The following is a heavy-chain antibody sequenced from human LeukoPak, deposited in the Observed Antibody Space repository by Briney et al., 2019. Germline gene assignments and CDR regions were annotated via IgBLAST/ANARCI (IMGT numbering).Heavy chain of an antibody. CDR3: AKGAWEGYSYGYYYYMDV. CDR2: ISGSGGST. CDR1: GFTFSSHG. D-gene: IGHD5-18*01. Sequence: GGSLRLSCAASGFTFSSHGMNWVRQAPGKGLEWVSAISGSGGSTYYADSVKGRFTISRDNSKNTLYLQMNSLRAEDTAVYYCAKGAWEGYSYGYYYYMDVWGKGTTVTVSS. J-gene: IGHJ6*03. V-gene: IGHV3-23*01.